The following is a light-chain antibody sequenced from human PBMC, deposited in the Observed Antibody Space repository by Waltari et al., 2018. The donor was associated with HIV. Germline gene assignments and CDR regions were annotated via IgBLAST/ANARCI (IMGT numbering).Light chain of an antibody. Sequence: QSVLTQPPSASGTPGQGVTISCSGSKSNIGDNSVYWYQRLPGKAPKLLIETNNQRPAGVPDRFSGSKASTSASLAVSGLRCDDEADDYDATWGDSLIGWAVGGGTKLTVL. CDR1: KSNIGDNS. J-gene: IGLJ3*02. V-gene: IGLV1-47*01. CDR3: ATWGDSLIGWA. CDR2: TNN.